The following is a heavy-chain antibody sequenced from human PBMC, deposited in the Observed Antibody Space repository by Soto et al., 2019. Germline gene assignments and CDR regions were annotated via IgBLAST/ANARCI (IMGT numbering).Heavy chain of an antibody. CDR3: ARGIVGANYDAFDI. CDR2: IYYSGST. D-gene: IGHD1-26*01. V-gene: IGHV4-59*01. CDR1: GGSISSYY. J-gene: IGHJ3*02. Sequence: SETLSLTCTVSGGSISSYYWIWIRQPPGKGLEWIRYIYYSGSTNYNPSLKSRVTISVDTSKNQFSLKLSSVTAADTAVYYCARGIVGANYDAFDIWGQGTMVTVSS.